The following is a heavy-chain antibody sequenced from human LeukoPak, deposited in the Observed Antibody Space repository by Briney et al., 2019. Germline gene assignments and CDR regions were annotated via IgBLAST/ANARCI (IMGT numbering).Heavy chain of an antibody. V-gene: IGHV1-18*01. J-gene: IGHJ4*02. D-gene: IGHD7-27*01. CDR1: GYTFTSHG. CDR3: ARDPGGTWGFDY. Sequence: ASVQVSCKASGYTFTSHGLSWARQAPGQGLEWMGWISIYSGNTNYAQKFQDRISVTTDTSTNTAYMELRSLKSDDTAVYYCARDPGGTWGFDYWGQGALVTVSS. CDR2: ISIYSGNT.